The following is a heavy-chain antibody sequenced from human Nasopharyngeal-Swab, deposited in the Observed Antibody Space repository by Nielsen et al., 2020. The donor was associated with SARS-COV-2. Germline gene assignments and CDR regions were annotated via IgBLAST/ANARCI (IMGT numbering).Heavy chain of an antibody. Sequence: VKVSCKSSGGTFSSYAISWVRQAPGQGLDWMGGIIPILGIANYAQKFQGRVTITADKSTSTAYMELSSLRSEDTAVYYCASRRQVGANHHAFDIWGQGTMVTVSS. D-gene: IGHD1-26*01. J-gene: IGHJ3*02. CDR1: GGTFSSYA. V-gene: IGHV1-69*10. CDR2: IIPILGIA. CDR3: ASRRQVGANHHAFDI.